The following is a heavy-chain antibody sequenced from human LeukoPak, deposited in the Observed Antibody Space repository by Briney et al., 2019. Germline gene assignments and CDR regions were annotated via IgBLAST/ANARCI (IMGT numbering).Heavy chain of an antibody. CDR1: GYTFTGYY. CDR2: INPNSGGT. D-gene: IGHD1-26*01. J-gene: IGHJ4*02. V-gene: IGHV1-2*02. Sequence: ASVKVSCKASGYTFTGYYMHWVRQAPGQGLEWMGWINPNSGGTNYAQKFQGRVTMTRDTSISTAYMELSRLRCDDTAVYYCGRGGVGATREFDYWGQGTLVTVSS. CDR3: GRGGVGATREFDY.